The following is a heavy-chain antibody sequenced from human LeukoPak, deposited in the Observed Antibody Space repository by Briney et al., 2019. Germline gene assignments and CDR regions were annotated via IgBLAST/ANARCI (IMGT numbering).Heavy chain of an antibody. CDR1: GGSISSGGYS. Sequence: SETLSLTCAVSGGSISSGGYSWSWIRQPPGKGLEWIGYIYHSGSTYYNPSLKSRVTISVDRSKNQFSLKLSSVTAADTAVYYCAREYGWVDYWGQGTLVTVSS. V-gene: IGHV4-30-2*01. J-gene: IGHJ4*02. D-gene: IGHD4-17*01. CDR2: IYHSGST. CDR3: AREYGWVDY.